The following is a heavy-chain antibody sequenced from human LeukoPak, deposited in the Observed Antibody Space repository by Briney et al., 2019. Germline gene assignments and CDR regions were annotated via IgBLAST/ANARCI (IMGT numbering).Heavy chain of an antibody. J-gene: IGHJ6*03. V-gene: IGHV5-51*01. CDR3: ARRVRGGLSPYYMDV. CDR1: GYNFANYW. Sequence: GESLTISCKTSGYNFANYWIGWVRQMPGKGLEWMGIIYPGDSETRYSPSFQGRVTISADKSISTAYLQWNSLKASDTAMYYCARRVRGGLSPYYMDVWGKGTTVTVSS. CDR2: IYPGDSET. D-gene: IGHD2-15*01.